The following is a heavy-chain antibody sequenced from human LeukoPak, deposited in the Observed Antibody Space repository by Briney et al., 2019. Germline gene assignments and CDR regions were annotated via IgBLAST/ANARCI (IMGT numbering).Heavy chain of an antibody. Sequence: PSETLSLTCTVSGGSISSGGYYWSWIRQPAGKGLEWIGRIYTSGSTNYNPSLKSRVTISVDTSKNQFSLKLSSVTAADTAVYYCARAYRFLFMDVWGKGTTVTVSS. CDR3: ARAYRFLFMDV. CDR1: GGSISSGGYY. CDR2: IYTSGST. V-gene: IGHV4-61*02. D-gene: IGHD3-3*01. J-gene: IGHJ6*03.